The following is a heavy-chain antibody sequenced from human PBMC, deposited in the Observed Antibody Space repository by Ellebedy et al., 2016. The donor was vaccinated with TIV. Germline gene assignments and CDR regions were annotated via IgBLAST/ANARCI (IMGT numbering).Heavy chain of an antibody. D-gene: IGHD1-26*01. CDR1: GGSISSGNW. CDR2: IYRSGTT. J-gene: IGHJ6*02. Sequence: MPSETLSLTCAVSGGSISSGNWWSWVRQPPGKGLEWIGEIYRSGTTNYKPSLKSRVTISMDNSKNQLSLNLTSVTAADTAVYFCAACHSGSFGCVYWGQGTTVTVSS. V-gene: IGHV4-4*02. CDR3: AACHSGSFGCVY.